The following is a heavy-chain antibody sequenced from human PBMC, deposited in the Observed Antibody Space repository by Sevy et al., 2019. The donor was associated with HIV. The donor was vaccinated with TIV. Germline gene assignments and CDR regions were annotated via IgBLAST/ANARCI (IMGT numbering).Heavy chain of an antibody. V-gene: IGHV4-39*01. CDR1: GGSITSSDYY. J-gene: IGHJ5*02. D-gene: IGHD2-21*02. Sequence: SESLSLTCSVSGGSITSSDYYWGWIRQPPGKGLKWIGSMYYSGYAYYNPSLKSRVTMSVDTSKSQFSLNVKSTTAADTAVYYCARLPKEYCLGGDCYLNWFDPWGQGTLVTVSS. CDR3: ARLPKEYCLGGDCYLNWFDP. CDR2: MYYSGYA.